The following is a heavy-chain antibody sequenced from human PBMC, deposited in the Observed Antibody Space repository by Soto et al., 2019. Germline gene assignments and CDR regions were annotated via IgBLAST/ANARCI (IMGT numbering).Heavy chain of an antibody. CDR2: MNPTSDKT. CDR3: TRGSHYLSTGYYFDN. V-gene: IGHV1-8*01. D-gene: IGHD3-22*01. CDR1: GYTFTSHD. Sequence: QVQLVQSGAEVKKPGASVKVSCKASGYTFTSHDLNWVRLASGQGLEWLGWMNPTSDKTAYAQKFQGRVAITWDTSISTAYLELSGLTSDDTAIYYCTRGSHYLSTGYYFDNWGQGTLVTVSS. J-gene: IGHJ5*02.